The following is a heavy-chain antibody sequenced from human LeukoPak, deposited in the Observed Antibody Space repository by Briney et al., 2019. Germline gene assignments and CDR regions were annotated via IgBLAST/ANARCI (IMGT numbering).Heavy chain of an antibody. Sequence: SETLSLTCSVSGVSISGYYWTWVRQPPGKRLEWIAYIYTSGSTNYNPSLKSRVTISVDTSKNQFSLKLSSVTAADTAVYYCXXXXXYDSSGYYGLFDIWGQGTMVTVSS. J-gene: IGHJ3*02. CDR3: XXXXXYDSSGYYGLFDI. D-gene: IGHD3-22*01. CDR1: GVSISGYY. V-gene: IGHV4-4*08. CDR2: IYTSGST.